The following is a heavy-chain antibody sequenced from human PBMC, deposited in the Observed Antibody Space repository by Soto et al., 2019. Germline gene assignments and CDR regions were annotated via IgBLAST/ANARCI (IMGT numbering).Heavy chain of an antibody. Sequence: QVQLVQSGAEVKKPGSSVKVSCKASGDTFNFYTINWVQQAPGLGLEWMGRFNPILSFSNSALKFQGRVTLTAEKSTSTAYMVLSSLRSEDTAIYYCATSFGSGSRAFDYWGQGALVTVSS. V-gene: IGHV1-69*02. CDR3: ATSFGSGSRAFDY. D-gene: IGHD3-10*01. CDR1: GDTFNFYT. J-gene: IGHJ4*02. CDR2: FNPILSFS.